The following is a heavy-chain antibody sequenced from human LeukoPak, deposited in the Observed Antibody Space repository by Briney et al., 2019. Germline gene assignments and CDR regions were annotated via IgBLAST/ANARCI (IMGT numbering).Heavy chain of an antibody. Sequence: ASVKVSCKASGGTFSSYAISWVRQAPGQGLEWMGWINPNSGGTNYAQKFQGRVTMTRDTSISTAYMELSRLRSDDTAVYYCARDPVEVGATVSDYWGQGTLVTVSS. CDR3: ARDPVEVGATVSDY. V-gene: IGHV1-2*02. D-gene: IGHD1-26*01. CDR2: INPNSGGT. J-gene: IGHJ4*02. CDR1: GGTFSSYA.